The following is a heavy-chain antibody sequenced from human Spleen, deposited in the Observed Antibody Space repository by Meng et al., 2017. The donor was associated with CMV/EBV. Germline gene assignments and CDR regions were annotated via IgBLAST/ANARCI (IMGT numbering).Heavy chain of an antibody. CDR1: GYTFTAHY. D-gene: IGHD4/OR15-4a*01. CDR2: IHPHRGDT. CDR3: AASYSNYVFNY. J-gene: IGHJ4*02. Sequence: ASVKVSCKASGYTFTAHYFHWVRQAPGQGLEWMGWIHPHRGDTNYAQQFQGRVTMTRDTSISTAYMDLSRLRSDDTAVYYCAASYSNYVFNYWGQGTLVTVSS. V-gene: IGHV1-2*02.